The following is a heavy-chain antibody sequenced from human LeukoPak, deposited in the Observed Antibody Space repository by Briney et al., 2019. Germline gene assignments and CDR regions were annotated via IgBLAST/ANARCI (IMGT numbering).Heavy chain of an antibody. J-gene: IGHJ4*02. V-gene: IGHV1-46*01. CDR3: ARGSSGYYSAFDY. CDR1: GYTFTSYC. D-gene: IGHD3-22*01. Sequence: ASVKVSCKASGYTFTSYCTHWVRQAPGQGLEWMGIINPSGDSTSYAQKFQGRVTMTRDTSTSTVYMELSSLRSEDTAVYYCARGSSGYYSAFDYWGQGTLVIVSS. CDR2: INPSGDST.